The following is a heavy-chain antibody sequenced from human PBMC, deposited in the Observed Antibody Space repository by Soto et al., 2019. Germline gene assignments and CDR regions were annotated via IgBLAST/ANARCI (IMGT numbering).Heavy chain of an antibody. Sequence: QVQLVESGGGVVQPGRSLRLSCAASGFPFSTYAMHWVRQAPGKGLEWVAVISYDGSHKYYADSVKGRFTISRDNSKNTLSLQMNNLRAEDTALYYCAGGYTNGVCALDYWGQGTLVTVSS. CDR3: AGGYTNGVCALDY. CDR1: GFPFSTYA. J-gene: IGHJ4*02. D-gene: IGHD2-8*01. V-gene: IGHV3-30-3*01. CDR2: ISYDGSHK.